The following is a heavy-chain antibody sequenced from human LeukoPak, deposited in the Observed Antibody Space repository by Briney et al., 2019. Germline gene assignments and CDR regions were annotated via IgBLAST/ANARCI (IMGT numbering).Heavy chain of an antibody. CDR3: ARRIGSGYYTFDC. J-gene: IGHJ4*02. V-gene: IGHV4-59*05. Sequence: SETLSLTCIVSGDSISNYYWSWLRQPPGKGLEWIGGIYYSGSAYYNPSLNSRVTISVDTSKNQFSLKLSSGTVAEPAVYYCARRIGSGYYTFDCWGQGTLVTVSS. CDR2: IYYSGSA. CDR1: GDSISNYY. D-gene: IGHD3-3*01.